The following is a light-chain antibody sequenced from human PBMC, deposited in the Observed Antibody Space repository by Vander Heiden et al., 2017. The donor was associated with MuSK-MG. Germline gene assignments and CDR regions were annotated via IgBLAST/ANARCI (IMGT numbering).Light chain of an antibody. CDR2: GAS. CDR3: QQYKNWPPS. J-gene: IGKJ4*01. Sequence: EIVMTQSPATLSVSPRERATLSCRASQSVSSKLAWYQQKPGQAPRLLIYGASTRATGIPARFSGSGSGTEFTLTISSLQSEDFAVYYCQQYKNWPPSFGGGTKVEIK. V-gene: IGKV3-15*01. CDR1: QSVSSK.